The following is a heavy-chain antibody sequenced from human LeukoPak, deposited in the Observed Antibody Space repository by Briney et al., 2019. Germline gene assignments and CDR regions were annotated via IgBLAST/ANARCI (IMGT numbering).Heavy chain of an antibody. CDR1: GYTFTDYY. J-gene: IGHJ4*02. CDR3: ATGKGATTFDY. Sequence: ASVKISCKVSGYTFTDYYMHWVQQAPGKGLEWMGLVDPEDGETIYAEKFQGRVTITADTSTDTAYMVLSSLRSEDTAVYYCATGKGATTFDYWGQGTLVTVSS. CDR2: VDPEDGET. D-gene: IGHD1-26*01. V-gene: IGHV1-69-2*01.